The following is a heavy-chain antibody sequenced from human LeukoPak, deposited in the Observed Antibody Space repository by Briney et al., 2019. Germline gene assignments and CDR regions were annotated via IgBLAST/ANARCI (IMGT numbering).Heavy chain of an antibody. CDR1: GFTFSSYG. CDR3: AREPPASIAVATMGWYFDL. D-gene: IGHD6-19*01. Sequence: GGSLRLSCAASGFTFSSYGIHWVRQAPGKGLERVAVIWYDGSNKHYADSVKGRFTISRDNSKNTLYLQMNSLRAEDTAVYYCAREPPASIAVATMGWYFDLWGRGTLVTVSS. V-gene: IGHV3-33*01. J-gene: IGHJ2*01. CDR2: IWYDGSNK.